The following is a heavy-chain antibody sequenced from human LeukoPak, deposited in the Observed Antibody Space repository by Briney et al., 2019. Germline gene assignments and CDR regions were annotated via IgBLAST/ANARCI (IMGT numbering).Heavy chain of an antibody. J-gene: IGHJ4*02. D-gene: IGHD3-10*01. CDR1: GFTFSFYG. CDR2: ITSSSNYK. V-gene: IGHV3-21*01. Sequence: PGGSLRLSCAASGFTFSFYGMNWGRQAPGKGLEWVSSITSSSNYKDHADSVKGRFTISRDNAKNSPYLQMNSLRAEDTAVYYCARDNHYGSGSFDYWGQGTLVTVSS. CDR3: ARDNHYGSGSFDY.